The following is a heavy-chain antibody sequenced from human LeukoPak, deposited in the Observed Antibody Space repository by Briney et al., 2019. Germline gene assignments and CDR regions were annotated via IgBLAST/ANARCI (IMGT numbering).Heavy chain of an antibody. CDR2: IKSKTDGGTT. CDR1: GFTFSDAW. CDR3: TTRGGSFSIFDY. Sequence: GGSLRLSCAASGFTFSDAWMSWVRQAPGKGREWVGRIKSKTDGGTTDYAAPVKGRFTISRDDSKNTLYLQMNSLKTEDTAVYYCTTRGGSFSIFDYWGQGTLVTVSS. J-gene: IGHJ4*02. D-gene: IGHD1-26*01. V-gene: IGHV3-15*01.